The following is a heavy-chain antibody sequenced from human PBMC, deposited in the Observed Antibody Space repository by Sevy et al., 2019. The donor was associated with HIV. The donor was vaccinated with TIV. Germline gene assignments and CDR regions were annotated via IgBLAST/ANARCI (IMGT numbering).Heavy chain of an antibody. J-gene: IGHJ4*02. CDR3: SSENGSDWYVDH. CDR2: IFSDGTTK. D-gene: IGHD2-21*02. Sequence: GGSLRLSCAASGFTFSNFGMHWVRQAAGKGLEWVAAIFSDGTTKYYGDSVKGRFTISRDNSKNTLYLQMSRLTGEDTAVYDCSSENGSDWYVDHWGQGTLVTVSS. CDR1: GFTFSNFG. V-gene: IGHV3-33*01.